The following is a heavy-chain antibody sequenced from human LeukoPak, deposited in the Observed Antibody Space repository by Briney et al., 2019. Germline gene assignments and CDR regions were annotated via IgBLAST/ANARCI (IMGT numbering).Heavy chain of an antibody. V-gene: IGHV4-59*08. Sequence: MASETPSLTCTVSGGSISGYYWSWIRQPPGKGLEYIAYIYYSGSTDYNPSLKSRVTISVDTSKNQFSLKLSSVTAADTAVYYCARLNIIGSSPVHHFDYWGQGTLVTVSS. D-gene: IGHD6-13*01. CDR3: ARLNIIGSSPVHHFDY. CDR2: IYYSGST. J-gene: IGHJ4*02. CDR1: GGSISGYY.